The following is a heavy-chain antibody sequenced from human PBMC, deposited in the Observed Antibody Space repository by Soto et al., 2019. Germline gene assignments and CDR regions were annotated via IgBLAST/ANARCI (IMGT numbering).Heavy chain of an antibody. Sequence: GSLRLSCAASGFTFSSYAMSWVRQAPGKGLEWVSAISGSGGSTYYADSVKGRFTISRDNSKNTLYLQMNSLRAEDAAVYYCAKARGVPKYYFDYWGQGTLVTVSS. D-gene: IGHD2-2*01. CDR3: AKARGVPKYYFDY. V-gene: IGHV3-23*01. CDR2: ISGSGGST. CDR1: GFTFSSYA. J-gene: IGHJ4*02.